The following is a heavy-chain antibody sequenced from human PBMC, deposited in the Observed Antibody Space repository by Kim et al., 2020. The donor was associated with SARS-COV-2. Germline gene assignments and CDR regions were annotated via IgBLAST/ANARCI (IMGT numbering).Heavy chain of an antibody. Sequence: YNPSLKSRVTISVDTSKNQFSLKLSSVTAADTAVYYCGLRFLEDPDRGFYWGQGTLVTVSS. CDR3: GLRFLEDPDRGFY. J-gene: IGHJ4*02. V-gene: IGHV4-39*01. D-gene: IGHD3-3*01.